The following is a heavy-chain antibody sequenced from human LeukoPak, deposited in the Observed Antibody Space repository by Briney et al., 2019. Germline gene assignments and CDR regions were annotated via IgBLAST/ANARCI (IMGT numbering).Heavy chain of an antibody. V-gene: IGHV4-39*07. D-gene: IGHD3-22*01. CDR3: ARVGGDYYDNSGYYLGGNPIDN. CDR2: IYYSGRT. J-gene: IGHJ4*02. CDR1: GGSISSSSYY. Sequence: SETLSLTCTVSGGSISSSSYYWGWIRQPPGKGLEWIGSIYYSGRTYYNPSLKSRVTISVDTSKNQFSLKLSSVTAADTAVYYCARVGGDYYDNSGYYLGGNPIDNWGQGTLVTVSS.